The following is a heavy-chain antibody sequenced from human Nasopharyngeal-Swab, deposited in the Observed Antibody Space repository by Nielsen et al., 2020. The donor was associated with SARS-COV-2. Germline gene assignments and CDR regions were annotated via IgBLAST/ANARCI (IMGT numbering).Heavy chain of an antibody. V-gene: IGHV3-23*01. CDR2: ITATGGST. CDR3: AKDAEYYYNGMDV. J-gene: IGHJ6*02. D-gene: IGHD2/OR15-2a*01. Sequence: GGSLRLSCAASGFTFSSYAMGWVRQAPGKGLDWVSGITATGGSTYYADSVKGRFTISRDNSKNTLYLQMNSLRAEDTAVYYCAKDAEYYYNGMDVWGQGTTVTVSS. CDR1: GFTFSSYA.